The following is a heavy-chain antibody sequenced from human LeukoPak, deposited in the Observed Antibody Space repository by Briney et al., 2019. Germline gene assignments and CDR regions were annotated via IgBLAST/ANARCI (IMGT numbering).Heavy chain of an antibody. Sequence: GGSLRLSCAASGFTFSSYAMHWVRQAPGKGLEWVAVISYDGSNKYYADSVKGRFTISRDNSKNTLYLQMNSLRAEDTAVYYCARDQNPGYSSGWSSYYFDYWGQGTLVTVSS. V-gene: IGHV3-30-3*01. CDR3: ARDQNPGYSSGWSSYYFDY. CDR2: ISYDGSNK. J-gene: IGHJ4*02. CDR1: GFTFSSYA. D-gene: IGHD6-19*01.